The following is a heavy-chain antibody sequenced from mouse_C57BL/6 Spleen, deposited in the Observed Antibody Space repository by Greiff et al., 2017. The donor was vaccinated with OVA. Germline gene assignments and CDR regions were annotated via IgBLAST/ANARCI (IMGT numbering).Heavy chain of an antibody. Sequence: VQLQQSGAELVKPGASVKLSCKASGYTFTSYWMHWVKQRPGQGLEWIGMIHPNSGSTNYNEKFKSKATLTVDKSSSTAYMQLSSLTSEDSAVYYCARGGITSHYYAMDYWGQGTSVTVSS. CDR3: ARGGITSHYYAMDY. CDR1: GYTFTSYW. D-gene: IGHD2-4*01. J-gene: IGHJ4*01. V-gene: IGHV1-64*01. CDR2: IHPNSGST.